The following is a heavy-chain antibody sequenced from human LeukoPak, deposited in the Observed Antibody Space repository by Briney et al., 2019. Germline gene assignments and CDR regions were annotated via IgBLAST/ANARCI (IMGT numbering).Heavy chain of an antibody. CDR2: IFYTGNT. D-gene: IGHD3-10*01. CDR1: GASFSTRGCY. Sequence: SATLYLTCTNSGASFSTRGCYWGWISKPPRKGLEWIGSIFYTGNTYYNPSLKSPVTISADTSKNQFSLELRFVTAADTAVYYCARLGASLVWDSGSFPDFWGQGSLVTVSS. CDR3: ARLGASLVWDSGSFPDF. J-gene: IGHJ4*02. V-gene: IGHV4-39*01.